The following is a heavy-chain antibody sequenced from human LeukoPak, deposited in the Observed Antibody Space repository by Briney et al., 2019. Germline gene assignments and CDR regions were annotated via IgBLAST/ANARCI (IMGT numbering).Heavy chain of an antibody. CDR3: AKPLPRVIRNDAFDI. V-gene: IGHV3-23*01. J-gene: IGHJ3*02. Sequence: GASLRLSCAASGFTFSSDAMSWVRQAPGKGLEWVSAISGSGGSTYYADSVKGRFTISRDNSKNTLYLQMNSLRAEDTAVYYCAKPLPRVIRNDAFDIWGQGTMVTVSS. D-gene: IGHD3-16*02. CDR2: ISGSGGST. CDR1: GFTFSSDA.